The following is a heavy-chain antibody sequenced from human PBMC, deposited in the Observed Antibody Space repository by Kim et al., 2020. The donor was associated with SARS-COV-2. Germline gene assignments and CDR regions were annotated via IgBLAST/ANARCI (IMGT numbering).Heavy chain of an antibody. V-gene: IGHV3-48*03. D-gene: IGHD6-13*01. CDR3: ARGGSSWYYYGMDV. Sequence: ADSVKGRFTISRDNAKNSLYLQMNSLRAEDTAVYYCARGGSSWYYYGMDVWGQGTTVTVSS. J-gene: IGHJ6*02.